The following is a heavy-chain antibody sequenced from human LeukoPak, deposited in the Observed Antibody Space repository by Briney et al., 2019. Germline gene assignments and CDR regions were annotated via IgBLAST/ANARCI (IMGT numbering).Heavy chain of an antibody. D-gene: IGHD2-15*01. V-gene: IGHV3-23*01. CDR2: TSSSDAGT. J-gene: IGHJ4*02. Sequence: GGCLRLSCAASGFTFSSYSMNWVRQAPGKGLEWVSATSSSDAGTYHADSVRGRFTISRDNSKNTLYLQMNSLRAEDAAVYYCARAPVTSCSGVLCYPFDYWGRGTLVTVSS. CDR3: ARAPVTSCSGVLCYPFDY. CDR1: GFTFSSYS.